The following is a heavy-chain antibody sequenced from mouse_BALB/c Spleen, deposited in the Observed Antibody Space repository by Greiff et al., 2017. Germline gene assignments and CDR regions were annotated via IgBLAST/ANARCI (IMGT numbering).Heavy chain of an antibody. CDR3: ARRTGTEGCCLDD. Sequence: QVQLKESGAELARPGASVKLSCKASGYTFTSYWMQWVKQRPGQGLDWIGAIYPGDGDTRYTQKFKGKATLTADKSSSTAYMRLSSLASEDSAVYWCARRTGTEGCCLDDWGQGTTRTVSA. D-gene: IGHD4-1*01. V-gene: IGHV1-87*01. CDR2: IYPGDGDT. J-gene: IGHJ2*01. CDR1: GYTFTSYW.